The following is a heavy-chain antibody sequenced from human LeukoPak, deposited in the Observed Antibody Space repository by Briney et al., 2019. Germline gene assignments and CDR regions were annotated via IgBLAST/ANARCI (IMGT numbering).Heavy chain of an antibody. D-gene: IGHD1-26*01. CDR2: MNPNSGNT. CDR3: AASYSGSYHGPDAFDI. J-gene: IGHJ3*02. Sequence: ASVKVSCKASGYTFTSYDINWVRQATGQGLEWMGWMNPNSGNTGYAQKFQGRVTITRNTSISTAYMELSSLRSEDTAVYYCAASYSGSYHGPDAFDIWGQGTMVTVSS. CDR1: GYTFTSYD. V-gene: IGHV1-8*03.